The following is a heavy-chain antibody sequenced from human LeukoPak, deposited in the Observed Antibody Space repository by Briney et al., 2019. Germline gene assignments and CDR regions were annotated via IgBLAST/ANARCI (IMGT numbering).Heavy chain of an antibody. D-gene: IGHD4-17*01. V-gene: IGHV3-48*01. J-gene: IGHJ4*02. CDR1: GFTFSSYS. Sequence: GGSLRLSCAASGFTFSSYSMNWVRQAPGKGLEWVSYISSSSSTIYYADSVKGRFTISKDNAKNSLYLQMNSLRAEDTAEYFCARHPMTTVTFFDYWGQGTLVTVSS. CDR3: ARHPMTTVTFFDY. CDR2: ISSSSSTI.